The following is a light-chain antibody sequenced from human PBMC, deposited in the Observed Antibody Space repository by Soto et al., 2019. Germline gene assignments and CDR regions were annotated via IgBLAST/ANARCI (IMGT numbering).Light chain of an antibody. J-gene: IGKJ1*01. CDR1: QGIRND. CDR3: QQYYNTPWT. V-gene: IGKV1-17*01. Sequence: DIQMTQSPSSLSASVGDRVTITCRASQGIRNDLGWYQQKPGKAPKRLIYAASSLQSGVPSRFSGSGSGTDFTLTISSLQAEDVAVYYCQQYYNTPWTFGQGTKVDIK. CDR2: AAS.